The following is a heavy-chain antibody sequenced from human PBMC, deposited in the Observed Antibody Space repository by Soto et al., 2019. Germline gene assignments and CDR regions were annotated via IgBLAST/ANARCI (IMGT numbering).Heavy chain of an antibody. V-gene: IGHV1-18*04. D-gene: IGHD6-13*01. Sequence: SVKVSCKASGYTFTSYGISWVRQAPGQGLEWMGWISAYNGNTNYAQKLQGRVTMTTDTSTSTAYMELRSLRSDDTAVYYCARNIHHSSSWSFANDYWGQGTLVTVSS. CDR1: GYTFTSYG. CDR2: ISAYNGNT. CDR3: ARNIHHSSSWSFANDY. J-gene: IGHJ4*02.